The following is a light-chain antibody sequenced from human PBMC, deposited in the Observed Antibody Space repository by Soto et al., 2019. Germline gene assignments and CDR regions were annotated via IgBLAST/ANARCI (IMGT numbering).Light chain of an antibody. V-gene: IGKV1-6*01. CDR2: SAS. CDR1: QAIRND. CDR3: LQDYIYPYT. Sequence: IQMTQSPSSLSASVGDRVTITCRASQAIRNDLGWYQQKPGKVPKLLIYSASTLQSGVPSRFSGSGSGTDFTLIIRSLQPEDFATYYCLQDYIYPYTFGQGTKLEIK. J-gene: IGKJ2*01.